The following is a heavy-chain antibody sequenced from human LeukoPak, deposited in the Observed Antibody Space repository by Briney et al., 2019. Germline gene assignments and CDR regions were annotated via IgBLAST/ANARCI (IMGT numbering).Heavy chain of an antibody. J-gene: IGHJ4*02. V-gene: IGHV5-51*01. CDR3: ARLPGCCRQANFDY. Sequence: GESLKISCQTSGYSFTTYWIGWVRQVPGKGLEWMGIIYPGDSDTRYSPSFQGQVTISADKSISTAYLQWSSLKASDTAMYYCARLPGCCRQANFDYWGQGTLVTVSS. D-gene: IGHD2-15*01. CDR2: IYPGDSDT. CDR1: GYSFTTYW.